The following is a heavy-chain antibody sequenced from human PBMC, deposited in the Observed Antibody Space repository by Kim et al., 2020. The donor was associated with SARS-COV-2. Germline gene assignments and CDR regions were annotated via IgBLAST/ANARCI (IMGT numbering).Heavy chain of an antibody. D-gene: IGHD3-22*01. V-gene: IGHV4-39*01. Sequence: SETLSLTCTVSDGSIRSTSYYWGWIRQPPGKGQEWIGSVYYSGSTDYNPSLKSRVIISIDKSKNQFSLRLNSVTATDTAIYYCARRGYYGSSGYYFDYWGREILDTVSS. CDR3: ARRGYYGSSGYYFDY. CDR1: DGSIRSTSYY. J-gene: IGHJ4*02. CDR2: VYYSGST.